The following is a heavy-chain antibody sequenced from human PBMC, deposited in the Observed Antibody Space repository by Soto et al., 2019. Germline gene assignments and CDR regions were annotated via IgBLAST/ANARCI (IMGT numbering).Heavy chain of an antibody. CDR1: GGSFSAFY. J-gene: IGHJ4*02. Sequence: ETLSLTCAVYGGSFSAFYWSWIRQPPGKGLEWNGEINHSGSTNYNPSLKSRVTISVDTSKNQFSLKLSSVTAAYTAVYYCARVGGLGESVFYFDYWGEGTLVTSPQ. CDR2: INHSGST. CDR3: ARVGGLGESVFYFDY. V-gene: IGHV4-34*01. D-gene: IGHD3-16*01.